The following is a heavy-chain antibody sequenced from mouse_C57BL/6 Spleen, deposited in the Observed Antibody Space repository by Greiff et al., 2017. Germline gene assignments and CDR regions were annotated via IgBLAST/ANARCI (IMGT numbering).Heavy chain of an antibody. D-gene: IGHD1-1*01. V-gene: IGHV1-55*01. CDR3: AREGNLLGAY. J-gene: IGHJ3*01. Sequence: VQLQQPGAELVKPGASVKMSCKASGYTFTSYWLTWVKQRPGQGLAWIGDIYPGSGSTNYNEKFKSKATLTVATSSSTAYMQLSSLTSEDSAVYYCAREGNLLGAYWGQGTLVTVSA. CDR1: GYTFTSYW. CDR2: IYPGSGST.